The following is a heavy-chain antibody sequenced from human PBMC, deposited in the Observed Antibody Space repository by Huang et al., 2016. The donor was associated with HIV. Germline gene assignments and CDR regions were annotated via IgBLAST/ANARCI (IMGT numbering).Heavy chain of an antibody. CDR2: INPRCGNT. Sequence: QVQLVQSGAEVKKPGASVKISCKASGYTFTSYFMHWVRQAPGQGPEWMGMINPRCGNTNYAQKFQGRVTMTRDTSTSTVHMQLSSLRSADTALYFCATEYYDILTGYHTNYYSSLDVWGQGTTVTVSS. CDR3: ATEYYDILTGYHTNYYSSLDV. D-gene: IGHD3-9*01. V-gene: IGHV1-46*01. CDR1: GYTFTSYF. J-gene: IGHJ6*02.